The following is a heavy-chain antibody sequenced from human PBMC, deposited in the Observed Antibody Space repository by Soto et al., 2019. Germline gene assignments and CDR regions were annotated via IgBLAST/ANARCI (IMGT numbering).Heavy chain of an antibody. CDR2: IIPILGIA. V-gene: IGHV1-69*02. J-gene: IGHJ3*02. Sequence: SVKVSCKASGGTFSSYTISWVRQAPGQGLEWMGRIIPILGIANYAQKFQGRVTITADKSTSTAYMELSSLRSEDTAVYYCGRMYDSSGYYYAGAFDIWGQATMVTVSS. D-gene: IGHD3-22*01. CDR1: GGTFSSYT. CDR3: GRMYDSSGYYYAGAFDI.